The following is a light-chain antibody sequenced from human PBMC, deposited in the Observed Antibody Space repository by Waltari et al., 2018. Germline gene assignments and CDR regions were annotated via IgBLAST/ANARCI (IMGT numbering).Light chain of an antibody. J-gene: IGLJ3*02. V-gene: IGLV3-1*01. CDR2: QDS. Sequence: SYELTHPPSVSVSPGPRATITCYAANLGRKYVCCYQQQAGQSPVLVMYQDSTRPSGIPDRLSGSNSGNTATLTISETQTMDEADYYCQAWDSSSVVFGGGTKLTVL. CDR1: NLGRKY. CDR3: QAWDSSSVV.